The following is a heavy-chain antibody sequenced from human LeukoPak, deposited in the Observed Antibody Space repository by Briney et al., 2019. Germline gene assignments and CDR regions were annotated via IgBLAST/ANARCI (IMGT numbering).Heavy chain of an antibody. J-gene: IGHJ6*02. CDR3: TTKTASGTGGTFYYYYGMDV. Sequence: GGSLRLSCAASGFTFSNAWISRVRQAPGKGLEWVGRIKSKTDGGTTDYAAPVKGRFTISRDDSKNTLYLQMNTLRAEDTAVYFCTTKTASGTGGTFYYYYGMDVWGQGTTVTVSS. D-gene: IGHD2-8*02. CDR1: GFTFSNAW. V-gene: IGHV3-15*01. CDR2: IKSKTDGGTT.